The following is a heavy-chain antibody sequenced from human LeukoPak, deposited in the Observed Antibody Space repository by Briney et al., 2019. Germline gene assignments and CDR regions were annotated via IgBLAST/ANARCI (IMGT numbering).Heavy chain of an antibody. CDR3: ARDLGYSGFDWAP. CDR1: GYSISSGYY. D-gene: IGHD5-12*01. J-gene: IGHJ5*02. Sequence: SETLSLTCTVSGYSISSGYYWGWIRQPLGKRLEWVGSIHSSGNTYYNPTLKSRVTISVDTSKNQFSLNLTSVTAADAAVYYCARDLGYSGFDWAPWGQGTLVTVSS. CDR2: IHSSGNT. V-gene: IGHV4-38-2*02.